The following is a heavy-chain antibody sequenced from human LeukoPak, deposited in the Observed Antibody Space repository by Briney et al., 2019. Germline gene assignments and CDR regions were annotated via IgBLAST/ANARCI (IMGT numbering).Heavy chain of an antibody. CDR3: ARTGYSSSWPMGY. V-gene: IGHV1-2*02. Sequence: ATVNVSCKASVYTFTVYYTHCVRQAPGQGLECVGRINPNSGGTNYEQKFQGRVTMTRDTTIITAYVGLSRLRSDDTAVYYCARTGYSSSWPMGYWGQGTLVTVSS. D-gene: IGHD6-13*01. CDR2: INPNSGGT. J-gene: IGHJ4*02. CDR1: VYTFTVYY.